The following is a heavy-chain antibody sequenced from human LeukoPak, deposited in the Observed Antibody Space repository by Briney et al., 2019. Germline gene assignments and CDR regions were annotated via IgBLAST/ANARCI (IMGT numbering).Heavy chain of an antibody. CDR1: GYTFTSYY. J-gene: IGHJ4*02. CDR3: ARESVPAVAARRGLNY. D-gene: IGHD6-6*01. V-gene: IGHV1-46*01. CDR2: INPSGGST. Sequence: ASVKVSCKASGYTFTSYYMHWVRQAPGQGLEWMGIINPSGGSTSYAQKFQGRVTMTRDMSTSTVYMELSSLRSEDTAVYYCARESVPAVAARRGLNYWGQGTLVAVSS.